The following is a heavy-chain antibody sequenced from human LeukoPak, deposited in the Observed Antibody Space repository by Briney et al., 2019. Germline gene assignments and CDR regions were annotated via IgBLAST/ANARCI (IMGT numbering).Heavy chain of an antibody. Sequence: SGGSLRLSCAASGFTFSSYEMNWVRQAPGKGLEWVSYISSSGSTIYYADSVKGRFTISRDNAKNSLYLQMNSLRAEDTAVYYCARGHYYDSSGYFDYWGQGTLVTVSS. V-gene: IGHV3-48*03. CDR3: ARGHYYDSSGYFDY. J-gene: IGHJ4*02. CDR2: ISSSGSTI. D-gene: IGHD3-22*01. CDR1: GFTFSSYE.